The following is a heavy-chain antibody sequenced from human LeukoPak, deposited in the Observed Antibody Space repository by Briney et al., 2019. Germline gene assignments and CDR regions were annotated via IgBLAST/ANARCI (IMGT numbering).Heavy chain of an antibody. D-gene: IGHD1-26*01. CDR1: GDTFTSYA. CDR2: ISAGNGNT. CDR3: ARDSGSGNNDY. Sequence: ASVKVSCKASGDTFTSYAIHWVRQAPGQRLEWMGWISAGNGNTKYSQNFQGRVTFISNTSATTAFMELSSLRSEDAAVYYCARDSGSGNNDYWGQGTLVTVSS. J-gene: IGHJ4*02. V-gene: IGHV1-3*01.